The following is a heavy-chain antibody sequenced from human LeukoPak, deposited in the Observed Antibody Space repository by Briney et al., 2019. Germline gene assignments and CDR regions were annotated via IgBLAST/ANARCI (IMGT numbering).Heavy chain of an antibody. J-gene: IGHJ4*02. V-gene: IGHV3-23*01. CDR3: ARRAGAYSHPYDY. CDR1: GFTFTNYG. CDR2: ISGSGART. D-gene: IGHD4/OR15-4a*01. Sequence: GGSLRLSCAASGFTFTNYGVSWVRQAPGKGLEWVSGISGSGARTYYADSLKGRFTISRDTSTNTVFLQMRSLGAEDTAVYYCARRAGAYSHPYDYWGQGTLVTVSS.